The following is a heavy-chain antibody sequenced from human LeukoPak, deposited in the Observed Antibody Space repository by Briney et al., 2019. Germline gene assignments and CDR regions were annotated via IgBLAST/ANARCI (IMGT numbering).Heavy chain of an antibody. CDR3: ARGRYDYIWGSYREPLFDY. CDR2: INHSGST. Sequence: PSETLSLTCAVYGGSFSGYYWGWIRQPPGKGLEWIGEINHSGSTNYNPSLKSRVTISVDTSKNQFSLKLSSVTAADTAVYYCARGRYDYIWGSYREPLFDYWGQGTLVTVSS. D-gene: IGHD3-16*02. V-gene: IGHV4-34*01. J-gene: IGHJ4*02. CDR1: GGSFSGYY.